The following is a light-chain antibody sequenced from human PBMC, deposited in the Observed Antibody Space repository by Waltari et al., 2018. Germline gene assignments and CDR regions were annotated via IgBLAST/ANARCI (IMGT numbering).Light chain of an antibody. J-gene: IGKJ1*01. CDR3: QQYGNSPPWT. CDR1: ETIDNNF. Sequence: EIVLTQFPGTLSLSPGERATLSCRASETIDNNFLAWYQHKPGQAPSLLIYGASRRATDIPDRFSGCGSGTDFTLTISSLEPDDFALYYCQQYGNSPPWTFGQGTKVEIK. V-gene: IGKV3-20*01. CDR2: GAS.